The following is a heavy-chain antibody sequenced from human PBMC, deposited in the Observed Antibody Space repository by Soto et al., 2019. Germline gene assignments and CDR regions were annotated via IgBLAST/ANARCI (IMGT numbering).Heavy chain of an antibody. Sequence: QVQLVQSGAEVKKPGSSVKVSCKASGGTFSSYAISWVRQAPGQGLEWMGGIMPIFGTANYAQKFQGRVTITADESTSTAYMELSSLRSEDTAVYYCARDVGFCSGGSCYEFGYWGQGTLVTVSS. J-gene: IGHJ4*02. V-gene: IGHV1-69*01. CDR1: GGTFSSYA. CDR2: IMPIFGTA. CDR3: ARDVGFCSGGSCYEFGY. D-gene: IGHD2-15*01.